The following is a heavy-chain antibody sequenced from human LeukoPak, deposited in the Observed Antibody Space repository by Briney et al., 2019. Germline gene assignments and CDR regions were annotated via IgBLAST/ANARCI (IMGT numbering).Heavy chain of an antibody. Sequence: PGGSLRLSCAASGFTFSNYAMHWVRQAPGKGLEWVAFIAYDGRIKYYADSVKGRFTISRDNSKNTLFLQMNSLRAEDTAVYYCARDRITIFGVVTTPMDYWGQGTLVTVSS. V-gene: IGHV3-30*02. CDR3: ARDRITIFGVVTTPMDY. CDR2: IAYDGRIK. D-gene: IGHD3-3*01. CDR1: GFTFSNYA. J-gene: IGHJ4*02.